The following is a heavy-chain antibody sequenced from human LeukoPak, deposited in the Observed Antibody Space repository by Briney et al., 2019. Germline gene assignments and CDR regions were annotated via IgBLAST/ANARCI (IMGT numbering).Heavy chain of an antibody. V-gene: IGHV4-34*01. D-gene: IGHD1-26*01. CDR2: INHSGST. Sequence: SETLSLTCAVYGGSFSGYYWSWIRQPPGKGLEWIGEINHSGSTNYNPSLKSRVTISVDTSKNQFSLKLSSVTAADTAVYYCASGLWSGDAFDIWGQGTMVTVSS. CDR3: ASGLWSGDAFDI. J-gene: IGHJ3*02. CDR1: GGSFSGYY.